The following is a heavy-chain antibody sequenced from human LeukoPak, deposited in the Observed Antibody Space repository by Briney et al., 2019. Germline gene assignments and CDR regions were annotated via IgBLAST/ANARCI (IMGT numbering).Heavy chain of an antibody. D-gene: IGHD3-10*01. V-gene: IGHV4-39*07. J-gene: IGHJ5*02. CDR3: AREDPQSGFGELTFDP. CDR2: IYSSGST. CDR1: GVSINSGSNY. Sequence: PSETLSLTCNVSGVSINSGSNYWAWIRQPPGKTLEWIGSIYSSGSTYYNPSLKSRVIILIDTSKNHFSLTLSSVTAADTAVYYCAREDPQSGFGELTFDPWGQGTLVTVSS.